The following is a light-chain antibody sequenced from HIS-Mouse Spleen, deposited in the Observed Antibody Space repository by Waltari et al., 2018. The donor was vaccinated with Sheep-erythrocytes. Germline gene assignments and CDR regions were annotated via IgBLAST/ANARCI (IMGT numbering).Light chain of an antibody. J-gene: IGLJ1*01. Sequence: QSALTQPRSMSGSPGQSVTISCTGTSSDVGGYNYVSWYQQHPGKAPKLMIYDVSKRPSGVSNRFSGSKSGNTASLTISGLQAEDEADYYCCSYAGSYNHVFATGTKVTVL. CDR3: CSYAGSYNHV. CDR2: DVS. V-gene: IGLV2-11*01. CDR1: SSDVGGYNY.